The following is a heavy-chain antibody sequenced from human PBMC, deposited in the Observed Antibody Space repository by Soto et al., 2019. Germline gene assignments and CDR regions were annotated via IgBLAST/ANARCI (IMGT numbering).Heavy chain of an antibody. CDR3: ARDAERVRGVPLSGWYFDL. J-gene: IGHJ2*01. V-gene: IGHV4-31*03. CDR2: IYYSGST. D-gene: IGHD3-10*01. CDR1: GGSISSGGYY. Sequence: QVQLQESGPRLVKPSQTLSLTCTVSGGSISSGGYYWSWIRQHPGKGLEWIGYIYYSGSTYYNPSLKSRVTISVDTSKNQFSLKLSSVTAADTAVYYCARDAERVRGVPLSGWYFDLWGRGTLVTVSS.